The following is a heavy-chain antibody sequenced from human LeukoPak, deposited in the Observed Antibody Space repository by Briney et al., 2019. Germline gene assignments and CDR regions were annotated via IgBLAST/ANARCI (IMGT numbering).Heavy chain of an antibody. J-gene: IGHJ4*02. D-gene: IGHD3-3*01. Sequence: GGSLRLSCAASGFTFSSYGMHWVRQAPGKGLEWVAVISHDGSNQYYADSVKGRFTISRDNSKSTLYLQMNSLRAEDTAVYYCARDQKDYYDFWSGYYMGYWGQGTLVTVSS. CDR1: GFTFSSYG. CDR2: ISHDGSNQ. V-gene: IGHV3-30*03. CDR3: ARDQKDYYDFWSGYYMGY.